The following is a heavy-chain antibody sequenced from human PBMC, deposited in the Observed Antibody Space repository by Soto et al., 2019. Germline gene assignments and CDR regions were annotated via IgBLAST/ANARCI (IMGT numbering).Heavy chain of an antibody. J-gene: IGHJ6*02. V-gene: IGHV4-59*01. CDR1: GGSISSYY. CDR2: IYYSGST. Sequence: SEPLSLTCTVSGGSISSYYWSWIRQPPGKGLEWIGYIYYSGSTNYNPSLKSRVTISVDTSKNQFSLKLSSVTAADTAVYYCARFHDRPGYYYYYYGMDVWGQGTTVTVSS. CDR3: ARFHDRPGYYYYYYGMDV. D-gene: IGHD1-1*01.